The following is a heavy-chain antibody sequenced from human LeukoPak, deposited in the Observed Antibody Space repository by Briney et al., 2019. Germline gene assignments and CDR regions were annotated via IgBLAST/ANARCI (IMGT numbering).Heavy chain of an antibody. CDR1: GHPLSELS. J-gene: IGHJ4*02. Sequence: ASLKVSCQVSGHPLSELSVHWVRQAPGRGLEYIGGFDPEEDETMHAADFQGRVTLSEDTSTLYMELSDLRFDDTGVYYCATLGYGDDDIVYWGPGTMVIVSS. CDR2: FDPEEDET. V-gene: IGHV1-24*01. D-gene: IGHD5-12*01. CDR3: ATLGYGDDDIVY.